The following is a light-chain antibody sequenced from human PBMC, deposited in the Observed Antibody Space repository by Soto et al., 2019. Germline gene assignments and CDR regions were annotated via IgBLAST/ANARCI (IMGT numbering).Light chain of an antibody. CDR2: WAS. J-gene: IGKJ4*01. V-gene: IGKV4-1*01. CDR1: QNVLNRANNKNY. Sequence: DIVMTQSPDSLAVSLGERATINCKSSQNVLNRANNKNYIAWYQQKPGQPPKLLIYWASTRESGVPYRFSGSGSGTDFTLTISSLQAEDVAVYFCQQYFNTPLTFGGGTKVEIK. CDR3: QQYFNTPLT.